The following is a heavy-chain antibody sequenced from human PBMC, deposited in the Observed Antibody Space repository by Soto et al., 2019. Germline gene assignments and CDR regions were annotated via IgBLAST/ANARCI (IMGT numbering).Heavy chain of an antibody. V-gene: IGHV2-5*02. Sequence: QITLKESGPPLVKPTQTLTLTCTFSGFSLSTSGVGVGWIRQPPGKALEWLGIIYWDDDKRYRPSLKSRLTITKDTSKNQLVPTMTNMDPVDTATYYCAHLPWKQLWPRAPFVYWGQGTPVTVSS. CDR1: GFSLSTSGVG. CDR3: AHLPWKQLWPRAPFVY. D-gene: IGHD5-18*01. CDR2: IYWDDDK. J-gene: IGHJ4*02.